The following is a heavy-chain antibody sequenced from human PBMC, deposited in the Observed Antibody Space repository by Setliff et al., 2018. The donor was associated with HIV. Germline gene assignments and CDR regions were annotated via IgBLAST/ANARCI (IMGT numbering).Heavy chain of an antibody. V-gene: IGHV4-4*02. Sequence: PSETLSLTCSVSGGSISSSNWWSWVRQPPGKGLEWIGEIYHSGSTNYNPSLKSRVTISVDTSKNQFSLKLTSVTAADTAVYYCARESRSMHVAHWGQGTLVTVSS. D-gene: IGHD5-12*01. CDR2: IYHSGST. CDR1: GGSISSSNW. CDR3: ARESRSMHVAH. J-gene: IGHJ4*02.